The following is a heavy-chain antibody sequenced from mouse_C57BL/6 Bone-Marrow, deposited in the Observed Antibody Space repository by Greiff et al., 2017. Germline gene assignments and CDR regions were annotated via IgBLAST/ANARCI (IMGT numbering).Heavy chain of an antibody. V-gene: IGHV1-47*01. CDR3: ARGGNYGGYYFDY. CDR1: GYTFTTYP. J-gene: IGHJ2*01. CDR2: FHPYNDDT. Sequence: VKLMESGAELVKPGASVKMSCKASGYTFTTYPIEWMKQNHGKSLEWIGNFHPYNDDTKYNEKFKGKVTLTVEKSSSTVYLELSRLTSDDSAVNYCARGGNYGGYYFDYWGQGTTLTVSS. D-gene: IGHD2-1*01.